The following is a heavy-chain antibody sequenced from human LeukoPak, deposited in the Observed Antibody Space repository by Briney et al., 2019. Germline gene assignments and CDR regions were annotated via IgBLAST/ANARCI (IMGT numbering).Heavy chain of an antibody. CDR2: IYTSGST. D-gene: IGHD2-2*01. Sequence: SETLSLTCAVSSGSISSYYWSWIRQPAGKGLEWIGRIYTSGSTNYNPSLKSRVTMSVDTSKNQFSLKLSSVTAADTAVYYCARSDIVVVPAAPDSYYYYYMDVWGKGTTVTVSS. V-gene: IGHV4-4*07. CDR1: SGSISSYY. CDR3: ARSDIVVVPAAPDSYYYYYMDV. J-gene: IGHJ6*03.